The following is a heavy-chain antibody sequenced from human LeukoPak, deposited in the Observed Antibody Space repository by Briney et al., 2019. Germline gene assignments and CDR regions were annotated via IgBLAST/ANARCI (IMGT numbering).Heavy chain of an antibody. Sequence: GGSLRLSCAASGNYWMHWVRQVPGKGLVWVSHINSDGSWTSYADSVKGRFTISKDNAKNTVYLQMNSLRAEDTAVYYCVSFYETYWGRGTLVTVSS. CDR1: GNYW. CDR2: INSDGSWT. V-gene: IGHV3-74*01. CDR3: VSFYETY. D-gene: IGHD2/OR15-2a*01. J-gene: IGHJ4*02.